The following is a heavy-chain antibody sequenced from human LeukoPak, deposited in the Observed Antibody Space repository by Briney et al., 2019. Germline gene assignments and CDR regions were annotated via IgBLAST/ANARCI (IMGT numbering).Heavy chain of an antibody. D-gene: IGHD3-10*01. V-gene: IGHV3-21*01. CDR1: EFTFSDYS. Sequence: SGGSLRLSCAASEFTFSDYSMNWVRQAPGKGLEWVASISSSSRYIYYADSVKGRFTISRDNAKNSLYLQMNNLRAEDTAVYYCARDKYGSGSYSWSKRLDSWGQGTLVTVSS. J-gene: IGHJ4*02. CDR2: ISSSSRYI. CDR3: ARDKYGSGSYSWSKRLDS.